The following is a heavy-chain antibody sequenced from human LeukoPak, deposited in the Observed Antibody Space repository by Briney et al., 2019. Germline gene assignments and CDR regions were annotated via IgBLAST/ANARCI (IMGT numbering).Heavy chain of an antibody. CDR3: EKGYSSGWYYFDY. J-gene: IGHJ4*02. V-gene: IGHV3-9*03. Sequence: GGSLRLSCAASGFTFEDYAMHWVRQAPGKGLEWVSGISWNSGSIGYADSVKGRFTISRDNAKNSLYLQMNSLRAEDMALYYCEKGYSSGWYYFDYWGQGTLVTVSS. D-gene: IGHD6-19*01. CDR2: ISWNSGSI. CDR1: GFTFEDYA.